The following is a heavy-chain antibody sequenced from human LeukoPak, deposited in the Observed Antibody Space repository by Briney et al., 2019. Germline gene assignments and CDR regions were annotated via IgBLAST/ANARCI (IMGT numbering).Heavy chain of an antibody. J-gene: IGHJ1*01. CDR1: GFIFQNYN. CDR2: IRYDGSNK. Sequence: GGSLRLSCGASGFIFQNYNMNWVRQAPGKGLEWVAFIRYDGSNKYYADSVKGRFTISRDNSKNTLYLQMNSLRAEDTAVYYCAKGGIAAEYFQHWGQGTLVTVSS. D-gene: IGHD6-13*01. CDR3: AKGGIAAEYFQH. V-gene: IGHV3-30*02.